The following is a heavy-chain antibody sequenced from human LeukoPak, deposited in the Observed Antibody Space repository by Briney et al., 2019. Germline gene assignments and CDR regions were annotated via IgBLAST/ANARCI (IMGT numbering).Heavy chain of an antibody. CDR3: ARDLEYSYGCADY. J-gene: IGHJ4*02. V-gene: IGHV4-39*07. CDR2: IYYSGST. D-gene: IGHD5-18*01. CDR1: GGSISSSSYF. Sequence: SETLSLTCTVSGGSISSSSYFWGRIRQPPGKGLEWIGSIYYSGSTYYNPSLKSRVTISVDTSKNQFSLKLSSVTAADTAVYYCARDLEYSYGCADYWGQGTLVTVSS.